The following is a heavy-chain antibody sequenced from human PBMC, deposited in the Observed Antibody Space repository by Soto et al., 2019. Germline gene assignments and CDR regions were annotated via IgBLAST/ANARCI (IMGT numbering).Heavy chain of an antibody. CDR1: GGSISSYY. J-gene: IGHJ3*02. V-gene: IGHV4-59*01. D-gene: IGHD3-10*01. CDR3: ARVWGGAFDI. Sequence: QVQLQESGPGLVKPSETLSLTCTVSGGSISSYYWSWIRQPPGKGLEWIGYIYYSGSTNYNPSLKSRVTISADTSKNQFSLQLSSVTAADTDVYYCARVWGGAFDIWGQGTMVTVSS. CDR2: IYYSGST.